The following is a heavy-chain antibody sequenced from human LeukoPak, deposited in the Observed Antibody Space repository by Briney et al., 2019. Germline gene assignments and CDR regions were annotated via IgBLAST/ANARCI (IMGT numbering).Heavy chain of an antibody. D-gene: IGHD3-10*01. CDR1: GMSLSATGVA. CDR2: IYWNGDK. Sequence: GSGPTLVKPTETLTLTCSFSGMSLSATGVAVGWIRQRPGKAPEWLALIYWNGDKRYSPSLKSRLTISKDTSKDQVVLAMSNMDPVDTGTYYCAHSHPAIITAVNRYFDYWGQGTLVTVSS. CDR3: AHSHPAIITAVNRYFDY. J-gene: IGHJ4*02. V-gene: IGHV2-5*01.